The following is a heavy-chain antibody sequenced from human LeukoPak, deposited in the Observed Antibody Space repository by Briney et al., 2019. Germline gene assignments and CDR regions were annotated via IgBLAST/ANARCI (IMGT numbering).Heavy chain of an antibody. V-gene: IGHV3-15*01. Sequence: GGSLRLSCAASGFTVSSNYMSWVRQAPGKGLEWVGRIKSKTDGGTTDYAAPVKGRFTISRDDSKNTLYLQMNSLKTEDTAVYYCTTDWGSGSYYHPDAFDIWGQGTMVTVSS. CDR1: GFTVSSNY. CDR3: TTDWGSGSYYHPDAFDI. D-gene: IGHD1-26*01. CDR2: IKSKTDGGTT. J-gene: IGHJ3*02.